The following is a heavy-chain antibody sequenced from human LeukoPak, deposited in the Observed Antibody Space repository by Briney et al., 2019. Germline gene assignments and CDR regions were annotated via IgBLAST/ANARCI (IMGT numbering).Heavy chain of an antibody. CDR3: AKTDTAMELDY. D-gene: IGHD5-18*01. CDR1: GFTFSSFA. Sequence: GGSLRLSCAASGFTFSSFAMSWVRQAPGKGLEWVSAISGSDSTYYADSVKGRFTISRDNSKNTLYLQMNSLRAEDTAVYYCAKTDTAMELDYWGQGTLVTVSS. V-gene: IGHV3-23*01. J-gene: IGHJ4*02. CDR2: ISGSDST.